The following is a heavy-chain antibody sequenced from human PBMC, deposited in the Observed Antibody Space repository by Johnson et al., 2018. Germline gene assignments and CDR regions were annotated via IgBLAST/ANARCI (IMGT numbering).Heavy chain of an antibody. Sequence: VQLVESGGGVVQPGRSLRLSCAASGFTFSSYSMNWVRQAPGKGLEWVAVISYDGSNKNYADSVKGRFTISRDNSKNTLYLQMNSLRVEDTAGYYCAKQRWLQSYGMDVWGQGTTVTVS. J-gene: IGHJ6*02. V-gene: IGHV3-30*18. CDR2: ISYDGSNK. CDR3: AKQRWLQSYGMDV. D-gene: IGHD5-24*01. CDR1: GFTFSSYS.